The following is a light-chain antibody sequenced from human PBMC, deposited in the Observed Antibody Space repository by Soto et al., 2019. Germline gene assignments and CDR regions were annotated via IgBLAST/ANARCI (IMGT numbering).Light chain of an antibody. CDR1: QSISSW. J-gene: IGKJ1*01. CDR2: KAS. Sequence: DIQMTQSPSTLSASVGDRVTITCRASQSISSWLAWYQQKPGKAPKLLIYKASSLESGVPSRFSGSGSGTEFTLTISSLQPDDFATYYCQQYNSSPPFDQGTKVEIK. V-gene: IGKV1-5*03. CDR3: QQYNSSPP.